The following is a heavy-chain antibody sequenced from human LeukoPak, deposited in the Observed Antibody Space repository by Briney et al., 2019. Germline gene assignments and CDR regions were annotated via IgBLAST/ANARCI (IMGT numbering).Heavy chain of an antibody. CDR3: ARNDYHGSGSYWDNWFDP. V-gene: IGHV4-30-4*01. CDR2: IYYTGST. J-gene: IGHJ5*02. CDR1: GVSISSGDFY. Sequence: PSETLSLTCTVSGVSISSGDFYWSWIRQPPGKGLEWIGYIYYTGSTYYNPSLKSRVTISVDTSKNQFSLKLSSVSAADTAVYYCARNDYHGSGSYWDNWFDPWGQGTLVTVSS. D-gene: IGHD3-10*01.